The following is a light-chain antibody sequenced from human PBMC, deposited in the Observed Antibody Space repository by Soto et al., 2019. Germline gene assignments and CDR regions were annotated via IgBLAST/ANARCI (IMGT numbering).Light chain of an antibody. Sequence: QSALAQPASVSGSPGQSITISCTGTSSDIGGYKYVSWYQQNPDKAPKLMVYDVSYRPSGVSDRFSGSKSGNTASLTISGLQAEDEADYYCSSYTNINTQGFGTGTRAPS. CDR2: DVS. J-gene: IGLJ1*01. CDR3: SSYTNINTQG. V-gene: IGLV2-14*01. CDR1: SSDIGGYKY.